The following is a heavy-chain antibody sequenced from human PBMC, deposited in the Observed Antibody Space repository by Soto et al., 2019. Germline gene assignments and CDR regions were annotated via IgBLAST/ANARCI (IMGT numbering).Heavy chain of an antibody. CDR2: IYYSGST. J-gene: IGHJ5*02. Sequence: SETLSLTCTVSGGSISSYYWSWIRQPPGKGLEWIGYIYYSGSTNYNPSLKSRVTISVDTSKNQFSLKLSSVTAADTAVYYCARAQGYYYDSSGYTWGQGTLVTVSS. CDR3: ARAQGYYYDSSGYT. D-gene: IGHD3-22*01. V-gene: IGHV4-59*01. CDR1: GGSISSYY.